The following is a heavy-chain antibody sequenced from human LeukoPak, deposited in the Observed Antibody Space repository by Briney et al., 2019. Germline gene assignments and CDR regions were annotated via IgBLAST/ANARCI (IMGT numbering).Heavy chain of an antibody. J-gene: IGHJ5*02. CDR3: ARGAYGDYDP. CDR2: ISAGADST. CDR1: AFTFSTYA. D-gene: IGHD4-17*01. Sequence: GGSLRLSCAASAFTFSTYAMSWVRQAPGKGLEWFSAISAGADSTYYADSVQGRFTISRDNSKNTLYLQMSGLRAEDAAVYFCARGAYGDYDPWGQGTLVTVSS. V-gene: IGHV3-23*01.